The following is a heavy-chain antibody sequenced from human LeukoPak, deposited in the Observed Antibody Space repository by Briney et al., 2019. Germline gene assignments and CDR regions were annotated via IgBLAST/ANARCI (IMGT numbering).Heavy chain of an antibody. CDR1: GFTFSSYA. D-gene: IGHD2-2*01. Sequence: PGGSLRLSCAASGFTFSSYAMSWVRQAPGKGLEWVSAISGSGGSTYYADSVKGRFTISRDNSKNTLYLQMNSLRAEDTAVYYCAKGRCSSTSCSVDYWGQGTLVTVSS. CDR3: AKGRCSSTSCSVDY. CDR2: ISGSGGST. J-gene: IGHJ4*02. V-gene: IGHV3-23*01.